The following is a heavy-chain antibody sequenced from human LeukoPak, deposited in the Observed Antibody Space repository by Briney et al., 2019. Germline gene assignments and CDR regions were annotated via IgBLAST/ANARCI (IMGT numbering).Heavy chain of an antibody. CDR2: IYPGDSDT. J-gene: IGHJ6*03. V-gene: IGHV5-51*01. CDR3: SRPVPPNGPSAYCGGDFYYYYTDV. D-gene: IGHD2-21*01. CDR1: GYSFASYW. Sequence: GESLKISCKGSGYSFASYWIGWVRQMPGKGLEWMGIIYPGDSDTRYSPSFQGQVTISADKSISTAYLQWSSLTASDTAIYYRSRPVPPNGPSAYCGGDFYYYYTDVWGKRTTVTVSS.